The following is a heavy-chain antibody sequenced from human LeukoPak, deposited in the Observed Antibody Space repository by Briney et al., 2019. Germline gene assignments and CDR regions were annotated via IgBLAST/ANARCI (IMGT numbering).Heavy chain of an antibody. J-gene: IGHJ2*01. CDR3: AKDGPTYWYFDV. V-gene: IGHV3-30*04. CDR2: TSHDGSDT. CDR1: GFTLSDYF. Sequence: PGRSLRLSCAASGFTLSDYFMHWVRQAPGKGLEWVVFTSHDGSDTGIADSVRGRFTVSRDNSKNSLYLQMDSLTPDDTAIYYCAKDGPTYWYFDVWGRGTLVTVSS.